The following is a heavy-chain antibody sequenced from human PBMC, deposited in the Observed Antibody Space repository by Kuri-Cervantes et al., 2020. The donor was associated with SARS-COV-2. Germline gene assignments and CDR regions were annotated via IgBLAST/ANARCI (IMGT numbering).Heavy chain of an antibody. CDR3: ASGPLFGVVPYDY. CDR2: ISSSGSTI. Sequence: GESLKISCAASGFTFSSYWMSWIRQAPGKGLEWVSYISSSGSTIYYADSVKGRFTISRDNAKNSLYLQMNSLRAEDTAVYYCASGPLFGVVPYDYWGQGTLVTVSS. V-gene: IGHV3-11*04. CDR1: GFTFSSYW. D-gene: IGHD3-3*01. J-gene: IGHJ4*02.